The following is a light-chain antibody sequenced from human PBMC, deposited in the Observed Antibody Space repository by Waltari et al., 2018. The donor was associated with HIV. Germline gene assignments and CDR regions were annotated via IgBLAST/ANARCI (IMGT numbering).Light chain of an antibody. Sequence: IQMNQSPSTLSAYVGDRVTITCQASQGIGHFLNWVQQKPGKAPKLQISDASNLRSGGPSRFSGTGSGTHFTLTISGLQPEDVATYNWQQYENPNYSFRQVTK. CDR3: QQYENPNYS. J-gene: IGKJ2*03. V-gene: IGKV1-33*01. CDR2: DAS. CDR1: QGIGHF.